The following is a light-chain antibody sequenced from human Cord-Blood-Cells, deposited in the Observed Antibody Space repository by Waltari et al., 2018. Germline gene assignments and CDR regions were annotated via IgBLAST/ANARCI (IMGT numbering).Light chain of an antibody. CDR2: AAS. V-gene: IGKV1-39*01. J-gene: IGKJ2*01. CDR1: QSISSY. CDR3: QQSYSTPYT. Sequence: ITCRASQSISSYLNWYQQKPGKAPKLLIYAASSLQSGVPSRFSGSGSGTVFTLTISSLQPEDFATYYCQQSYSTPYTFGQGTKLEIK.